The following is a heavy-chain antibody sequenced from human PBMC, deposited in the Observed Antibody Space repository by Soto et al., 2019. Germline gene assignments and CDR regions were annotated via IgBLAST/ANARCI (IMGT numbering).Heavy chain of an antibody. CDR1: GFTFSNAW. V-gene: IGHV3-15*01. CDR3: TRAGEYYDILTGYRYYGMDV. D-gene: IGHD3-9*01. CDR2: IRRQTDGGTT. Sequence: GGSLRLSCAASGFTFSNAWMSWVRQVPGKGLEWVGRIRRQTDGGTTDYAAPVKGRFTISRDDSKSIAYLQMNSLKTEDTAVYYCTRAGEYYDILTGYRYYGMDVWGQGTTVTVSS. J-gene: IGHJ6*02.